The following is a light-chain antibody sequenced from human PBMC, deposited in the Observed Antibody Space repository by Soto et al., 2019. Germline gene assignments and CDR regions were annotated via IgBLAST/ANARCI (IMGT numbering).Light chain of an antibody. CDR1: QSVSSSY. CDR2: DTS. Sequence: EIVLTQSPGTLSLSPGERGTLSCRASQSVSSSYLTWYQHKPGQAPRLLIYDTSRRATGTPDRFSGSGSGTDFTLTISRLEPEDFAVYYCQQYGSSPWTCGQGTKVEIK. V-gene: IGKV3-20*01. J-gene: IGKJ1*01. CDR3: QQYGSSPWT.